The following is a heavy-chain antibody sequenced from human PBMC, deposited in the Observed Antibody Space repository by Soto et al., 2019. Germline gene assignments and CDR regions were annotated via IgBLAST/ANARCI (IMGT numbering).Heavy chain of an antibody. CDR3: ARDSFCGGVVVVMGWRFDP. D-gene: IGHD3-16*02. V-gene: IGHV1-2*02. CDR1: GYTFTGYY. CDR2: INPNSGAT. Sequence: QVQLVQSGAEVKKPGASVKVSCTASGYTFTGYYIHWVRQAPGQGLEWMGWINPNSGATHFAQKFQGRVTMTRDTSISTAYMELSRLRSDDTAVYCCARDSFCGGVVVVMGWRFDPWGQGTLVTVSS. J-gene: IGHJ5*02.